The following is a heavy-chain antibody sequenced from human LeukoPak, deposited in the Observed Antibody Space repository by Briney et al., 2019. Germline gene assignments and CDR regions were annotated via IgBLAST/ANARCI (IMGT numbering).Heavy chain of an antibody. Sequence: ASVKVSSKASGYTFTSYGISWVRQAPGQGLEWMGWISAYNGNTNYAQKLQGRVTMTTDTSTSTAYMELRSLRSDDTAVYYCARSVQVNNNYDSSGYYFDYWGQGTLVTVSS. CDR2: ISAYNGNT. V-gene: IGHV1-18*01. J-gene: IGHJ4*02. CDR3: ARSVQVNNNYDSSGYYFDY. D-gene: IGHD3-22*01. CDR1: GYTFTSYG.